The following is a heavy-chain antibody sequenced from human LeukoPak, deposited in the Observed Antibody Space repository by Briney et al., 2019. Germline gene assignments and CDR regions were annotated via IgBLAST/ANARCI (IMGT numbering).Heavy chain of an antibody. D-gene: IGHD6-19*01. CDR1: GAFLSSHF. Sequence: SETLSLTCSVAGAFLSSHFWSWTRQPPGKGLEWIGYMHHSGMTNYNYAIKSRARLSVDTSTNQFSLKLTSVTAADTAFYFCAREASSDPRLSSYFLDVWGEGTAVTVSS. V-gene: IGHV4-59*11. CDR3: AREASSDPRLSSYFLDV. CDR2: MHHSGMT. J-gene: IGHJ6*03.